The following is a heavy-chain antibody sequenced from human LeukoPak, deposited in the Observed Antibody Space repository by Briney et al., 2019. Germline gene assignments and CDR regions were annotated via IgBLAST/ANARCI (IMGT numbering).Heavy chain of an antibody. CDR3: ARERYYDSSGYYFFDY. V-gene: IGHV1-69*05. CDR1: GGTFSCYA. D-gene: IGHD3-22*01. CDR2: IIPIFGTA. Sequence: SVTVSCKASGGTFSCYAISWVRQAPGQGLEWMGRIIPIFGTANYAQKFQGRVTITTDESTSTAYMELSSLRSEDTAVYYCARERYYDSSGYYFFDYWGQGTLVTVSS. J-gene: IGHJ4*02.